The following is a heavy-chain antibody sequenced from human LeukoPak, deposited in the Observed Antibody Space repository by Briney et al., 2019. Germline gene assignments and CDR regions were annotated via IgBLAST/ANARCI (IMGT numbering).Heavy chain of an antibody. CDR1: GESFSSYY. Sequence: PSETLSLTCAVYGESFSSYYWSWIRQPPGKGLEWIGEINHSGSTNYNPSLKSRLTISVDTSKNHFSLKLSSVTAADTAVYYCAAPNSLWGQGTLVTVSS. D-gene: IGHD2/OR15-2a*01. CDR2: INHSGST. V-gene: IGHV4-34*01. CDR3: AAPNSL. J-gene: IGHJ4*02.